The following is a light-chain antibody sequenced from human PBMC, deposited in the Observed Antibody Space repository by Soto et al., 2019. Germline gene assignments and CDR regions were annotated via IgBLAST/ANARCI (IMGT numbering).Light chain of an antibody. V-gene: IGLV2-8*01. J-gene: IGLJ3*02. CDR2: EVS. CDR1: SSDVGGYNY. CDR3: NSYAGSNNWV. Sequence: QSALTQPPSASGSPGQSVTISCTGTSSDVGGYNYVSWYQQHPGKAPKLMIYEVSKRPSGVPDRFSGSKSGNTASLTVSGIQAEAEADYYCNSYAGSNNWVFGGGTKLTVL.